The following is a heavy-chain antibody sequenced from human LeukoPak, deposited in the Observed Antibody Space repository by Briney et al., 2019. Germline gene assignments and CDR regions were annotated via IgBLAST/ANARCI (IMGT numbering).Heavy chain of an antibody. V-gene: IGHV3-74*01. D-gene: IGHD5-18*01. CDR2: INRDGSRT. CDR1: GFTFSNHW. J-gene: IGHJ4*02. CDR3: ARGGSDTAMAHDY. Sequence: PGGSLRLSCAASGFTFSNHWMHWVRQAPGTGLMWVSRINRDGSRTDYADSVKGRFTISRDDAKNTLYLQVNSLRAEDTAVYFCARGGSDTAMAHDYWGQGTLVTVSS.